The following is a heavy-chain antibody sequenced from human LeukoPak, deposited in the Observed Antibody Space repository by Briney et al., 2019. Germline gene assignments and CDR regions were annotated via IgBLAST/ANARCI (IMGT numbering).Heavy chain of an antibody. V-gene: IGHV3-30*02. Sequence: GGSLRLSCAVSGFTFSANNMHWVRQAPGKGLEWVTFIDHDGSQKFYADSVKGRFTISRDNSKYALYLHINSLRPEDTAVYYCAKDGGGGTYSFDYWGQGSLVTVSS. D-gene: IGHD3-16*01. CDR2: IDHDGSQK. CDR1: GFTFSANN. J-gene: IGHJ4*02. CDR3: AKDGGGGTYSFDY.